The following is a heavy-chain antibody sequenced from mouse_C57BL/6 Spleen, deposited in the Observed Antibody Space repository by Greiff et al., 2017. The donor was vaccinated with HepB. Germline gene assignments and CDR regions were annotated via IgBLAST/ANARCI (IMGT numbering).Heavy chain of an antibody. CDR2: ISNGGGST. V-gene: IGHV5-12*01. J-gene: IGHJ1*03. Sequence: EVKVEESGGGLVQPGGSLKLSCAASGFTFSDYYMYWVRQTPEKRLEWVAYISNGGGSTYYPDTVKGRFTISRDNAKNTLYLQMSRLKSEDTAMYYCARGYGNYDWYFDVWGTGTTVTVSS. CDR1: GFTFSDYY. CDR3: ARGYGNYDWYFDV. D-gene: IGHD2-1*01.